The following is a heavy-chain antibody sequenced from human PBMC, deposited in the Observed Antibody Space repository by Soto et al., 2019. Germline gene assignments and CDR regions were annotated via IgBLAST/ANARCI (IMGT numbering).Heavy chain of an antibody. D-gene: IGHD6-6*01. Sequence: EVQLVESGGGLVQPGGSLRLSCAASGFTFSSYSMNWVRQAPGKGLEWVSSISSSSSYIYYADSVKGRFTISRDNAKNSLYLQMNSLRAEDTAVYYCAKPIYSSSSGRLYYYYGMDVWGQGTTVTVSS. J-gene: IGHJ6*02. V-gene: IGHV3-21*01. CDR2: ISSSSSYI. CDR3: AKPIYSSSSGRLYYYYGMDV. CDR1: GFTFSSYS.